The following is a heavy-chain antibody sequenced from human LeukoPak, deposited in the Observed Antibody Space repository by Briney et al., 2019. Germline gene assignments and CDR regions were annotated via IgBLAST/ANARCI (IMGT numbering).Heavy chain of an antibody. Sequence: ASVKVSCKASGYTFTSYGISWVRQAPGQGLEWMGWISAYNGNTNYAQKLQGRVTMTTDTSTSTAYMELRSLRSDDTAVYYCARVDYYDSSGRTTYYFDYWGQGTLVTVSS. CDR2: ISAYNGNT. CDR1: GYTFTSYG. V-gene: IGHV1-18*01. J-gene: IGHJ4*02. D-gene: IGHD3-22*01. CDR3: ARVDYYDSSGRTTYYFDY.